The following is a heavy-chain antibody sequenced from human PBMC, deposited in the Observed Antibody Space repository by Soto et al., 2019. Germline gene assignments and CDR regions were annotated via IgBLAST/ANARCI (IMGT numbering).Heavy chain of an antibody. CDR3: ARTPPGSSPYYGMDV. Sequence: PSVEGSCHSSGSPFTSYYMHWVRQAPLQGLEWMGIINPSGGSTSYAQKFQGWVTMTRDTSISTAYMELSRLRSDDTAVYYCARTPPGSSPYYGMDVWGQGTTVTVSS. D-gene: IGHD3-10*01. CDR2: INPSGGST. CDR1: GSPFTSYY. J-gene: IGHJ6*02. V-gene: IGHV1-46*01.